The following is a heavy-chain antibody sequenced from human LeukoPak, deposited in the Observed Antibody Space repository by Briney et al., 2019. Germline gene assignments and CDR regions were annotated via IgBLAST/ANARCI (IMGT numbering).Heavy chain of an antibody. J-gene: IGHJ4*02. CDR2: INSDGSST. D-gene: IGHD6-19*01. V-gene: IGHV3-74*01. CDR3: ATHSTLAVAGDFDY. CDR1: GFTFSSYW. Sequence: GGSLRLSCAAPGFTFSSYWMHWVRHAPGKRLVWASRINSDGSSTSYADSVKGRFTISRDNAKNTLYLQMNSLRAEDTAVYYCATHSTLAVAGDFDYWGQGTLVTVSS.